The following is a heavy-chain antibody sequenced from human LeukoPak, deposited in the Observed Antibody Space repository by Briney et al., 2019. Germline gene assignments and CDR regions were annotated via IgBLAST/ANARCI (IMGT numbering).Heavy chain of an antibody. CDR2: IYYTGST. Sequence: SETLSLTCTVSGGSISSYYWSWIRQPPGKGLEWIGYIYYTGSTKYNASLKSRVTISVDTSKNQFSLKLSSVTAADTAVYYCAGLRPSIGAAGTFDYWGQGTLVTVSS. V-gene: IGHV4-59*08. D-gene: IGHD6-13*01. J-gene: IGHJ4*02. CDR3: AGLRPSIGAAGTFDY. CDR1: GGSISSYY.